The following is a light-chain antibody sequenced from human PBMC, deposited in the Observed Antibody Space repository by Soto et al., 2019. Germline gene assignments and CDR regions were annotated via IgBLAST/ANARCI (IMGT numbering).Light chain of an antibody. CDR1: GSDVGGYKY. CDR3: SSYTSSTTLV. Sequence: QSVLTQPASVSGSPGQSITISCTGTGSDVGGYKYVAWYQQHPGKAPKLMIHDVNYRPSGVSNRFSGSKSGSTASLTISGLQAEYEADYYCSSYTSSTTLVFGGGTKLTVL. V-gene: IGLV2-14*01. CDR2: DVN. J-gene: IGLJ2*01.